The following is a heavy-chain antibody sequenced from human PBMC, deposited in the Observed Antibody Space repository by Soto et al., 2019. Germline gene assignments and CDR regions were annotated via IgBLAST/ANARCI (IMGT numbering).Heavy chain of an antibody. J-gene: IGHJ4*02. D-gene: IGHD2-15*01. CDR2: IYYSGST. CDR1: GGSISSSSYY. Sequence: PSETLSLTCTVSGGSISSSSYYWGWIRQPPGKGLEWIGGIYYSGSTYYNPSLKSRVTISVDTSKNQFSLKLSSVTAADTAVYYCARAPYIVVVVAASFDYWGQGTLVTVSS. CDR3: ARAPYIVVVVAASFDY. V-gene: IGHV4-39*01.